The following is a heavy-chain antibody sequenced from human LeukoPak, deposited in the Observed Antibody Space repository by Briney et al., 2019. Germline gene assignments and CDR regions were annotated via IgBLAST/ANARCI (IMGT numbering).Heavy chain of an antibody. CDR3: TRDAYNFNDFDY. Sequence: PGGSLRLSCAVSEFTFSNYAMHWVRQPPGKGLEWVAVVSSHGNDGYYADSVRGRFTISRDNSKNTLYLQIDSLRLEGTAIYYCTRDAYNFNDFDYWGQGTLVTVSS. CDR1: EFTFSNYA. D-gene: IGHD5-24*01. V-gene: IGHV3-30*17. J-gene: IGHJ4*02. CDR2: VSSHGNDG.